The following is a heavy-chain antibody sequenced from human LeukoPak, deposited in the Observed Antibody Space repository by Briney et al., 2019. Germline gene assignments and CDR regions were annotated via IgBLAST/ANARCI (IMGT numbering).Heavy chain of an antibody. J-gene: IGHJ6*02. Sequence: ASVTVSCTASGYTFTSYDINWVRQATGQGLEWMGWMNPNSGNTGYAQKFQGRVTMTRNTSISTAYMELSSLRSEDTAVYYCARMFVVVPAATAYYYYYGMDVWGQGTTVTVSS. CDR1: GYTFTSYD. V-gene: IGHV1-8*01. CDR2: MNPNSGNT. D-gene: IGHD2-2*01. CDR3: ARMFVVVPAATAYYYYYGMDV.